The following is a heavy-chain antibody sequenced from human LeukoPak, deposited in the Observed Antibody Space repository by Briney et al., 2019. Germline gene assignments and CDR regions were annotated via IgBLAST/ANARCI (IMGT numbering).Heavy chain of an antibody. Sequence: PGGSLRLSCAASGFTFSSYGMHWVRQAPGKGLEWVAFIRFDGSNKYHADSVKGRFTISRDNSKLYLQMNGLRAEDTAVYYCAKGNCGGDCYTYYYFYMDVWGKGTTVTVSS. D-gene: IGHD2-21*02. V-gene: IGHV3-30*02. CDR2: IRFDGSNK. CDR3: AKGNCGGDCYTYYYFYMDV. CDR1: GFTFSSYG. J-gene: IGHJ6*03.